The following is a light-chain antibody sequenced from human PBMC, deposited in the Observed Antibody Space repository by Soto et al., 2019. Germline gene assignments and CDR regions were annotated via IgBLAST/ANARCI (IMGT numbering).Light chain of an antibody. CDR3: QQRVSSPPEWT. CDR1: QTFSSDY. J-gene: IGKJ1*01. Sequence: EIVLTQSPGTLSLSPGERATLSCRASQTFSSDYLAWYQQKPGQAPRLLIYGASSRATGIPDRFGGSGSGTDFTLTISRLEPEDFAVYYCQQRVSSPPEWTCGQGTKVEIK. CDR2: GAS. V-gene: IGKV3-20*01.